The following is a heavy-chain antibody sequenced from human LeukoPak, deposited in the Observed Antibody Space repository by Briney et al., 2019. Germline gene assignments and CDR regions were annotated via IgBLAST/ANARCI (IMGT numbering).Heavy chain of an antibody. D-gene: IGHD3-22*01. J-gene: IGHJ4*02. CDR3: ARVGVVNFDY. Sequence: GGSLRLSCAASGFTFSSYEMNWVRQAPGQGLEWVSYISTSGSTIYYADSVKGRFTISRDNAKNSQYLQMNRLTAEDTAVYYCARVGVVNFDYWGQGTLVTVSS. CDR2: ISTSGSTI. CDR1: GFTFSSYE. V-gene: IGHV3-48*03.